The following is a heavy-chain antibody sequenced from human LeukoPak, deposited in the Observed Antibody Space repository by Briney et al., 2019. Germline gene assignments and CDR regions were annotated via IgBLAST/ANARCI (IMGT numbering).Heavy chain of an antibody. V-gene: IGHV5-51*01. CDR1: GYGFTSHW. J-gene: IGHJ1*01. D-gene: IGHD5-18*01. CDR2: IDPSDSET. CDR3: ARQTAMGRSGDY. Sequence: GESLKISCKASGYGFTSHWIGWVRQMPGKGLEWMGIIDPSDSETRYTPSFQGQVTISADKSLTTAYLQWNSLKASDTAMYYCARQTAMGRSGDYWGQGTLVTVSS.